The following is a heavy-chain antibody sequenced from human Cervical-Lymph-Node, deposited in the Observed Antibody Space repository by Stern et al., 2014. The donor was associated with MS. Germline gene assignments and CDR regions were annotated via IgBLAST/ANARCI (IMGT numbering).Heavy chain of an antibody. V-gene: IGHV3-21*01. CDR1: GFTFSSWS. CDR2: ISSTGSHI. D-gene: IGHD3-10*01. Sequence: EVQLVESGGGLVKPGGSLRLSCAASGFTFSSWSMNWVRQAPGKGLECVSSISSTGSHIYYADSVRGRFTSSRDNAKNSLYLQMNNLRAEDTAVYYCARAFSGTSDYWGQGTLVTVSS. CDR3: ARAFSGTSDY. J-gene: IGHJ4*02.